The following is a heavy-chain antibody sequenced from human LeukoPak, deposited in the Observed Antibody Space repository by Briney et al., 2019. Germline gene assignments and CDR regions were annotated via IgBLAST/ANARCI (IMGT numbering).Heavy chain of an antibody. V-gene: IGHV1-69*04. D-gene: IGHD6-19*01. CDR2: IIPILDIA. CDR1: GGTFSDYA. J-gene: IGHJ3*02. Sequence: GSSVKVSCKASGGTFSDYAISWVRQAPGQGLEWMGRIIPILDIANYAQTFKGRVTVTADKSSSTAYMELSSLTSEDTAVYYCARQVSYVAVAGPRDDAFDIWGQGTMITVSS. CDR3: ARQVSYVAVAGPRDDAFDI.